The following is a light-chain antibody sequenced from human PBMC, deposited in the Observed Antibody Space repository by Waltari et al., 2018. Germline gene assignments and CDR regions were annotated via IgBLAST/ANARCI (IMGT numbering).Light chain of an antibody. CDR3: QQYNNWPLT. CDR2: GAS. Sequence: EIVMTQSPATLSVSPGERATLSCRASQSVNSKLAWYQQNRGQAPRLLIYGASTRATDIPARFSGSGSGTDFTLTITSLQSEDFAVFHCQQYNNWPLTFGGGTKVEIK. J-gene: IGKJ4*01. CDR1: QSVNSK. V-gene: IGKV3-15*01.